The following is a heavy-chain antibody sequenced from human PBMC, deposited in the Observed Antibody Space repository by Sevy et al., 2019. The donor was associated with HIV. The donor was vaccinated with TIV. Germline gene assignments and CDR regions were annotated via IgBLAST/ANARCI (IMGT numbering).Heavy chain of an antibody. D-gene: IGHD3-22*01. Sequence: ASVKVSCKASGYTFTSYGISWVRQAPGQGLEWMGWISAYNGNTDYAQKLQGRVTMTTDTSTSTAYMELRSLRSDDTVVYYCAGSNYYDGSGYYDYWGQGTLVTVSS. CDR2: ISAYNGNT. V-gene: IGHV1-18*01. CDR1: GYTFTSYG. CDR3: AGSNYYDGSGYYDY. J-gene: IGHJ4*02.